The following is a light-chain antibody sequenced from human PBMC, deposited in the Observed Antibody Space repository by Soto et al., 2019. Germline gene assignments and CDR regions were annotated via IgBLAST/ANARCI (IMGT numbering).Light chain of an antibody. CDR3: QTFDSSLSEVV. J-gene: IGLJ2*01. V-gene: IGLV1-40*01. Sequence: QSVLTQPASVSGAPGQRVTISCSGSSSNIGAGYDVHWYQQLPGTAPKLLIYGNTNRPSGVPDRFSGSKSGTSASLAITGLQAEDAAVYYCQTFDSSLSEVVFGGGTKVTVL. CDR2: GNT. CDR1: SSNIGAGYD.